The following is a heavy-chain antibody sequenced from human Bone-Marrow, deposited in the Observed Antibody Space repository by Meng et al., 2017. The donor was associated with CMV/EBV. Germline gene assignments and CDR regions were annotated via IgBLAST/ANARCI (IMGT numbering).Heavy chain of an antibody. D-gene: IGHD6-6*01. V-gene: IGHV3-30*02. CDR3: AKGEYNSPSLLDY. Sequence: GESLKISCAASGFSFNSYAMHWVRQPPGKGLEWVTFIRYDGNNVYYADSVKGRFTVSRDNSKTTLHLQMNRLRPEDTAVYYCAKGEYNSPSLLDYWGQGTLVTVSS. CDR2: IRYDGNNV. CDR1: GFSFNSYA. J-gene: IGHJ4*02.